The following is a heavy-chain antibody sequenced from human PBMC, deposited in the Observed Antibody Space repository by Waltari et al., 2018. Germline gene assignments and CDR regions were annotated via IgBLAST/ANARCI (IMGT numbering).Heavy chain of an antibody. J-gene: IGHJ6*03. CDR1: GYTLTGLS. Sequence: QVQVVQSGAEVKQPGASVKVSGKISGYTLTGLSIHWVRRVPGKGLEWMVRLDPAAGNAISAQKVQGRIAMTDGTSIDTAYMELSSLRSEDTAVYYCHLTGRNIVIASAASPAYYSYMGVWGRGTAVTVSS. D-gene: IGHD2-15*01. CDR2: LDPAAGNA. V-gene: IGHV1-24*01. CDR3: HLTGRNIVIASAASPAYYSYMGV.